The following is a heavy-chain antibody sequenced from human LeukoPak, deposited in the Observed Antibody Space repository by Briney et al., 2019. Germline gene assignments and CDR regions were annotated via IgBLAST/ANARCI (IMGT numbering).Heavy chain of an antibody. J-gene: IGHJ4*02. V-gene: IGHV3-23*01. D-gene: IGHD2-21*01. Sequence: GGSLTLSCAASGSTFSDYAMSWVRKAPGKGQEWISVISGSGDRTYYADSVKGRFTISRDISKNTLYLQMSSLRAEDTAVYYCASGYSVQHYFDYWGQGSLVTVSS. CDR2: ISGSGDRT. CDR3: ASGYSVQHYFDY. CDR1: GSTFSDYA.